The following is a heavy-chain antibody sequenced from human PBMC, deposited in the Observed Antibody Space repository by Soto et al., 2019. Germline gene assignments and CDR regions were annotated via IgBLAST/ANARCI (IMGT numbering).Heavy chain of an antibody. CDR2: IWYDGSNK. CDR3: ARFTYPTGYSGYDSDY. Sequence: GGSLRLSCAASGFTFGSYGMHWVRQGPGKGLEWVAVIWYDGSNKYYADSVKGRFTISRDNSKNTLYLQMNSLRAEDTAVYYCARFTYPTGYSGYDSDYWGQGTLVTGSS. CDR1: GFTFGSYG. J-gene: IGHJ4*02. V-gene: IGHV3-33*01. D-gene: IGHD5-12*01.